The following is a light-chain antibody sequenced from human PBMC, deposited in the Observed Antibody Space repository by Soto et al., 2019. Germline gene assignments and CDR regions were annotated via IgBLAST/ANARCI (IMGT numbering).Light chain of an antibody. CDR3: QQYGSSLPWT. Sequence: EIVWTQSPGTLSLSPGERATPSCRASQSVSSSYLAWYQQKPGQAPRLLIYGASSRATGIPDRFSGSGSGTDFTLTISRLEPEDFAVYYCQQYGSSLPWTFGQGTKVDIK. CDR1: QSVSSSY. J-gene: IGKJ1*01. V-gene: IGKV3-20*01. CDR2: GAS.